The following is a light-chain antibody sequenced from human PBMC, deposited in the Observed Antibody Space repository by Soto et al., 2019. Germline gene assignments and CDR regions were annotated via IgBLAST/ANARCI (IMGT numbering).Light chain of an antibody. CDR3: LRDYNSPYT. V-gene: IGKV1-6*01. J-gene: IGKJ2*01. Sequence: AVQMTQSPASLSASVGDRVTITCRASQGISNDSAWYPQKPGKAPKLLIYAASSLQSGVPPRFSGSGSGTDFTLTISILQPEDFPAYFCLRDYNSPYTLGQGTKL. CDR1: QGISND. CDR2: AAS.